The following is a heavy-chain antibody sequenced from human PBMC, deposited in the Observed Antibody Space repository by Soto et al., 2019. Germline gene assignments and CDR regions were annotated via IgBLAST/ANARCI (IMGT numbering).Heavy chain of an antibody. J-gene: IGHJ6*02. V-gene: IGHV3-64D*06. D-gene: IGHD2-15*01. CDR2: ISSNGGST. CDR1: RFSFMSYA. CDR3: VKVGVGCSGGSCYSGLYGMDV. Sequence: PGGCLSRSASTSRFSFMSYAMHSVRKAPGKGLEYVSAISSNGGSTYYADSVKGRFTISRDNSKNTLYLQMSSLRAEDTAVYYCVKVGVGCSGGSCYSGLYGMDVWGQGT.